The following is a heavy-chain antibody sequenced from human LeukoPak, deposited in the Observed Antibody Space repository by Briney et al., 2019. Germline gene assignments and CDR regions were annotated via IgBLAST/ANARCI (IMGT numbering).Heavy chain of an antibody. J-gene: IGHJ4*02. CDR3: ARSSGWYYFDY. CDR2: IYISGST. D-gene: IGHD6-19*01. V-gene: IGHV4-59*10. CDR1: GGSFSGYY. Sequence: SETLSLTCAVYGGSFSGYYWSWIRQPAGKGLEWIGRIYISGSTNYNPSLKSRVTISVDTSKNQFSLKLSSVTAADTAVYYCARSSGWYYFDYWGQGTLVTVSS.